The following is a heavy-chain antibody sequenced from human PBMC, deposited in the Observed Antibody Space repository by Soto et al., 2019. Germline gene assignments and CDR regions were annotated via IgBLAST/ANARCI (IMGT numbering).Heavy chain of an antibody. V-gene: IGHV4-31*03. D-gene: IGHD1-7*01. CDR1: GGSISSGGYY. CDR3: ERQTGTTEGKVWFDP. J-gene: IGHJ5*02. CDR2: IYYSGST. Sequence: SLSLTCPVSGGSISSGGYYGSWIRQHPGKGLEWIGYIYYSGSTYYNPSLKSRVTISVDTSKNQFSLKLSSVTAADTAVYYCERQTGTTEGKVWFDPWGQGTLVTVSS.